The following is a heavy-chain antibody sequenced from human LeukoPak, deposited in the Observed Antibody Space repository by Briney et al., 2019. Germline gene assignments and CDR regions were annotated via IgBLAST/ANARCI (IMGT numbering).Heavy chain of an antibody. CDR3: ARVGDYVWGMYYLDN. J-gene: IGHJ4*02. Sequence: ASVKVSCKASGYTFTSYGISWVRQAPGQGLEWMGWINPNSGGTNFAQNFQGRVTMTRDTSISTAYMEVSRLRSDDTAVYYCARVGDYVWGMYYLDNWGQGTLVTVSS. D-gene: IGHD3-16*01. CDR1: GYTFTSYG. V-gene: IGHV1-2*02. CDR2: INPNSGGT.